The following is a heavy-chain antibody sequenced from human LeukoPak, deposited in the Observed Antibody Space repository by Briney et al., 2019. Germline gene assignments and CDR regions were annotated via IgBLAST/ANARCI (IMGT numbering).Heavy chain of an antibody. Sequence: GGSLRLSCAASGFTFSSYSMNWVRQAPGKGLEWVSSISSSSSYIYYADSVKGRFTISRDNAKNSLYLQMNSLRAEDTAVYYCARAFARSNQGQHHYYGMDVWGQGTTVTVSS. J-gene: IGHJ6*02. CDR1: GFTFSSYS. CDR3: ARAFARSNQGQHHYYGMDV. V-gene: IGHV3-21*01. CDR2: ISSSSSYI. D-gene: IGHD6-13*01.